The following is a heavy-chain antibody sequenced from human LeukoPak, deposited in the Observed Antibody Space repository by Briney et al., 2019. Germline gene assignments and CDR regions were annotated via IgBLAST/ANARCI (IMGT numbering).Heavy chain of an antibody. D-gene: IGHD5-18*01. CDR1: GFTFGSYA. Sequence: GGSLRLSCEASGFTFGSYAMYWVRRAPGKGLEWVAGIFGSGGSPHYADSVKGRFTISRDNSQNTVYLHINSLRAEDTAVYYCGKTTVGYSSGQKPAWPVDYWGQGTLVTVSS. J-gene: IGHJ4*02. CDR2: IFGSGGSP. V-gene: IGHV3-23*01. CDR3: GKTTVGYSSGQKPAWPVDY.